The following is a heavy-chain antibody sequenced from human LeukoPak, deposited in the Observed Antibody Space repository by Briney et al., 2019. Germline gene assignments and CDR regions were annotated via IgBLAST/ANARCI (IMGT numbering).Heavy chain of an antibody. CDR1: GRSISSYY. Sequence: PSETLSLTCTVSGRSISSYYWSWIRQPPGGGREWIGYIQNRGCPNYNPSLESRVTLSVDTSKNQFSLKLTSVTAADTAVYYCARDRPGIAVAGDAFDIWGQGTMVTVSS. V-gene: IGHV4-59*01. CDR3: ARDRPGIAVAGDAFDI. D-gene: IGHD6-19*01. CDR2: IQNRGCP. J-gene: IGHJ3*02.